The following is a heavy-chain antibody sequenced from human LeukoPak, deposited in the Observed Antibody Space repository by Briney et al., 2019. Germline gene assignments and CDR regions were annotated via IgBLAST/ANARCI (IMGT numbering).Heavy chain of an antibody. D-gene: IGHD3-16*01. CDR3: AHIGLWDDYFDY. V-gene: IGHV2-5*02. CDR2: IYWDDDK. CDR1: GFSLSTSGAG. Sequence: SGPTLVKPTQTLTLSCTLSGFSLSTSGAGVGWIRQPPGKALEWLALIYWDDDKRYSPSLKSRLTITKDTSKNQVVLTMTNMDPVDTATYYCAHIGLWDDYFDYWGQGTLVTVSS. J-gene: IGHJ4*02.